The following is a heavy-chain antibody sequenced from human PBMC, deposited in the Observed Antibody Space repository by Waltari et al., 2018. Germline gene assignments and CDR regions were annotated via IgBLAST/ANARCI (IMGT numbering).Heavy chain of an antibody. J-gene: IGHJ4*02. CDR2: IYHSGAT. Sequence: QVQLQESGPALVKPSETLSLTCAVSGVSISSGDHWGCIRQHPGKGLEWITSIYHSGATDYNPSLKSRVAILVDTSKNQFSLKLRSVTAADTAVYFCARHYPGFEVGGLNYWGQGNPVTVSS. CDR1: GVSISSGDH. D-gene: IGHD6-19*01. V-gene: IGHV4-38-2*01. CDR3: ARHYPGFEVGGLNY.